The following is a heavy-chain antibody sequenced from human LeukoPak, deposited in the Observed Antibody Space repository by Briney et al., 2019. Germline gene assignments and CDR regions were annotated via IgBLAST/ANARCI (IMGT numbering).Heavy chain of an antibody. Sequence: GRSLRLSCAASGFTFSSYAMHWVRQAAGKGLEWVAVISYDGSNKYYADSVKGRFTISRDNSKNTLYLQMNSLRAEDTAAYYCARDHVTYYYGSGSSPFYWGQGTLVTVSS. CDR2: ISYDGSNK. D-gene: IGHD3-10*01. CDR1: GFTFSSYA. V-gene: IGHV3-30*04. CDR3: ARDHVTYYYGSGSSPFY. J-gene: IGHJ4*02.